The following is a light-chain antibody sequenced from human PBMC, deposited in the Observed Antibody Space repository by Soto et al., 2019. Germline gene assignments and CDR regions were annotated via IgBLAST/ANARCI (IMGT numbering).Light chain of an antibody. CDR2: DVT. CDR1: SSDVGGYNY. Sequence: QSALTQPRSVSGSPGQSLTISCTGTSSDVGGYNYVSWYQQYPGQVPKLMIYDVTKRPSGVPDRFSGSKSGNTASLTISGLQAEDEAYYYCCSHAGTYTYVFGTGTKVTVL. CDR3: CSHAGTYTYV. V-gene: IGLV2-11*01. J-gene: IGLJ1*01.